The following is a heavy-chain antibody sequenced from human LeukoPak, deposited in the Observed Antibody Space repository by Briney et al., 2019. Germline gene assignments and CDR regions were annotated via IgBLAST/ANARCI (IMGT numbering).Heavy chain of an antibody. CDR1: GFTFSSYP. Sequence: GGSLRLSCAASGFTFSSYPMSWVRQIPGKGLEWVGRIESKTDGETTEYATPVKDRFIISRDHSTNTLYLQMNSLKSEGTAVYYCSTYGSGRKFDYWGQGTLVTVSS. CDR3: STYGSGRKFDY. CDR2: IESKTDGETT. D-gene: IGHD3-10*01. V-gene: IGHV3-15*04. J-gene: IGHJ4*02.